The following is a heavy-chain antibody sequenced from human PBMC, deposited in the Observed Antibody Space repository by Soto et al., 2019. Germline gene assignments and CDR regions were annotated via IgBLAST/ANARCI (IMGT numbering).Heavy chain of an antibody. J-gene: IGHJ3*01. CDR1: GYTFTSFD. CDR3: ARGLCTGGTCYGLTFDL. Sequence: QVQLVQSGAEVKKPGASVKVACKASGYTFTSFDISWLRQAAGQGLEWMGWMAPFSGNTGSAQKFQGRITMTXNXSXTXXYMELTGLTSDDTAVYYCARGLCTGGTCYGLTFDLWGQGTVVTVSS. CDR2: MAPFSGNT. D-gene: IGHD2-8*02. V-gene: IGHV1-8*01.